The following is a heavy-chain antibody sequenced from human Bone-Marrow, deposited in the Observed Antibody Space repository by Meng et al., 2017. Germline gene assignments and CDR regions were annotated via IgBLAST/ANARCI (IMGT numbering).Heavy chain of an antibody. D-gene: IGHD1-26*01. V-gene: IGHV4-4*03. Sequence: LQVLAPDLLQPPQTLLLTLPLSCGAISRSNLWSWVRQPPGNGLWWIGESYHSGGTNYKPSLKSRVTISVDKSKNQFSLKLISVTAADTAVYYCARGQYFSWWELLPAFWFDPWGQGTLVTVSS. CDR1: CGAISRSNL. CDR2: SYHSGGT. J-gene: IGHJ5*02. CDR3: ARGQYFSWWELLPAFWFDP.